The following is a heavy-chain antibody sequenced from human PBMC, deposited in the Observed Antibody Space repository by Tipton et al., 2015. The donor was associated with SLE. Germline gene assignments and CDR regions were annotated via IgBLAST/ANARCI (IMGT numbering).Heavy chain of an antibody. CDR3: ARGSVVADDF. CDR2: LYSGGST. J-gene: IGHJ4*02. D-gene: IGHD2-15*01. Sequence: PGLVKPSETLSLTCAVSGGSISSHYWSWIRQSPGTGLEWIGYLYSGGSTNYNPSLKSRVTISVDTSKNQLSLKLTSVTAADTAVYYCARGSVVADDFWGQGTLVTVSS. CDR1: GGSISSHY. V-gene: IGHV4-59*11.